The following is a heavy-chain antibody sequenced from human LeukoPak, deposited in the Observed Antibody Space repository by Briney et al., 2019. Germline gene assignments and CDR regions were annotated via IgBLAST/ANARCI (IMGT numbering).Heavy chain of an antibody. CDR3: ARMVGLVSDF. D-gene: IGHD3-10*01. V-gene: IGHV6-1*01. J-gene: IGHJ4*02. CDR1: GDSVSSNSAA. CDR2: AYYRSKWHS. Sequence: SQTLSLTCAISGDSVSSNSAAWNWIRQSPSRGLEWLGRAYYRSKWHSYYAPSVKSRITINPDTSKNQFSLQLKSVTPEDTAVYYCARMVGLVSDFWGQGTLVTVSS.